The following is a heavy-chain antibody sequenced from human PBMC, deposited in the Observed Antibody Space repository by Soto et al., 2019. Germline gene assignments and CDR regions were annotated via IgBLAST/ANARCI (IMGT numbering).Heavy chain of an antibody. D-gene: IGHD1-26*01. J-gene: IGHJ2*01. CDR2: ISGSGGSP. CDR1: EFTFTNYA. Sequence: EVQLLESGGGLVQPGGSLRLSCAASEFTFTNYAMSWVRQAPGQGLEWVSTISGSGGSPYYADSVKGRFTISRDNSKNTLYLQMNSLRADDSALYFCAKGLNSGSYRFYWYFDLWGRGTQVIVSS. CDR3: AKGLNSGSYRFYWYFDL. V-gene: IGHV3-23*01.